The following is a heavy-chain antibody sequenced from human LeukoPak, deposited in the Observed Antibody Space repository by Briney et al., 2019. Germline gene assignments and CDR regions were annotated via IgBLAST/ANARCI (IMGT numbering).Heavy chain of an antibody. CDR2: INPNSGGT. D-gene: IGHD5-18*01. V-gene: IGHV1-2*02. J-gene: IGHJ4*02. CDR1: GYTFTGYY. Sequence: ASVKVSCKASGYTFTGYYMPWVRQAPGQGLEWMGWINPNSGGTNYAQKFQGRVTMTRDTSISTAYMELSRLRSDDTTAYYCARGGGTAVVTPYFDYGDQGTVVTVSS. CDR3: ARGGGTAVVTPYFDY.